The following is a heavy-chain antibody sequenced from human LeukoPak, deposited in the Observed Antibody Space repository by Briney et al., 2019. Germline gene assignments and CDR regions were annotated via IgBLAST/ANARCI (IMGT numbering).Heavy chain of an antibody. D-gene: IGHD2/OR15-2a*01. CDR3: ARLTSISPRDYYYYYVDV. CDR1: GYSFTNYW. J-gene: IGHJ6*03. V-gene: IGHV5-51*01. CDR2: IYPGDSRT. Sequence: GESLKISCKGSGYSFTNYWIGWVRQMPGKGLEWMGMIYPGDSRTIYSPSLQGQVTISADESITTAYLQWNSLKASDTAVYYCARLTSISPRDYYYYYVDVWGKGTTVTVSS.